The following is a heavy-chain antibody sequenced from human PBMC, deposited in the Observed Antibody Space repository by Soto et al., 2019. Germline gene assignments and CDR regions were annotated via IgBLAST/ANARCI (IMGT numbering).Heavy chain of an antibody. D-gene: IGHD3-10*01. CDR1: GGPISSSNW. CDR2: IYHSGST. V-gene: IGHV4-4*02. CDR3: ARQSSGGYYGMDV. Sequence: SETLSLTCAVSGGPISSSNWWSWVRQPPGKGLEWIGEIYHSGSTNYNPSLKSRVTISVDKSKNQFSLKLSSVTAADTAVYYCARQSSGGYYGMDVWGQGTTVTVSS. J-gene: IGHJ6*02.